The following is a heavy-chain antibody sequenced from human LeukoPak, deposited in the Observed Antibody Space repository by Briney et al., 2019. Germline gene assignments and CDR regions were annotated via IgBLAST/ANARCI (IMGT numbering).Heavy chain of an antibody. CDR3: ARQGTAAAGMGTIDF. CDR1: GVSISSSNW. Sequence: SETLSLTCAVSGVSISSSNWWNWVRQPPGKGLEWIGEIYHSGSTNYNPSLKSRVTISVDKSKNQFSLKLSSVTAADTAKYYCARQGTAAAGMGTIDFWGQGTLVTVSS. CDR2: IYHSGST. V-gene: IGHV4-4*02. J-gene: IGHJ4*02. D-gene: IGHD6-13*01.